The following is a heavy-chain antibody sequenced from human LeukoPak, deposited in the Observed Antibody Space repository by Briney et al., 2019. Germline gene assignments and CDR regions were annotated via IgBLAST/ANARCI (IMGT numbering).Heavy chain of an antibody. CDR2: TRNNANSYTT. J-gene: IGHJ3*01. CDR3: ARERYYYDSSGYRDGFDV. Sequence: GGSLRLSCAASGFTFSSYWMSWVRQAPGKGLEWVGRTRNNANSYTTEYAASVKGRFTISRDDSRNSLYLQMNSLKTEDTAVYYCARERYYYDSSGYRDGFDVWGQGTMVTVSS. V-gene: IGHV3-72*01. CDR1: GFTFSSYW. D-gene: IGHD3-22*01.